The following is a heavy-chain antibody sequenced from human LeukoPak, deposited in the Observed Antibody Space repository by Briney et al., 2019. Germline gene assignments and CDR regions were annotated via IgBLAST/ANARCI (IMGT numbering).Heavy chain of an antibody. D-gene: IGHD1-7*01. CDR1: GLTFRSTW. CDR3: ATARNFRFEY. Sequence: GGSLRLSCATSGLTFRSTWMHWVRQAPGKGLMWVSRMNGEGTTIDYADSAKGRFTVSRDYAKNTLFLQMNNLRTEDTALYFCATARNFRFEYWGQGSLVIVSA. CDR2: MNGEGTTI. V-gene: IGHV3-74*01. J-gene: IGHJ4*02.